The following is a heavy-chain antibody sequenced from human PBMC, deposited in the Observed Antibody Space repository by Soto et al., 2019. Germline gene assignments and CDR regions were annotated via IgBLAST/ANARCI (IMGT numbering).Heavy chain of an antibody. Sequence: KSSETLSLTCAVSGGSLSDYYWPWIRQSPGKGLEWIGEIHPSGSTYYNPSLRSRVTISVDTSKNQFSPKLTSLTAADTAIYYCARGRDEYKLGNVWGHGTTVTVSS. V-gene: IGHV4-34*01. CDR1: GGSLSDYY. D-gene: IGHD1-1*01. CDR3: ARGRDEYKLGNV. J-gene: IGHJ6*02. CDR2: IHPSGST.